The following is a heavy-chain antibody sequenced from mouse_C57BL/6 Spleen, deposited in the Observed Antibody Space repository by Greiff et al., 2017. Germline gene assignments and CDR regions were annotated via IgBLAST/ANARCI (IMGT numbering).Heavy chain of an antibody. CDR3: ARSRYYGSSFFMDY. J-gene: IGHJ4*01. CDR1: GYAFSSSW. D-gene: IGHD1-1*01. CDR2: IYPGDGDT. Sequence: LQESGPELVKPGASVKISCKASGYAFSSSWMNWVKQRPGKGLEWIGRIYPGDGDTNYNGKFKGKATLTADKSSSKAYMQLSSLTSEDSAVYFCARSRYYGSSFFMDYWGQGTSVTVSS. V-gene: IGHV1-82*01.